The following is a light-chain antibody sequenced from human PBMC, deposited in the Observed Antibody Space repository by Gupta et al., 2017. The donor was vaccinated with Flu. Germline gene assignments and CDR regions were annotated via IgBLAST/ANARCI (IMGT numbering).Light chain of an antibody. CDR1: SSGIGAYNV. V-gene: IGLV2-14*03. J-gene: IGLJ3*02. CDR3: CSYADGGAP. Sequence: QSSIISCTGSSSGIGAYNVVSWYQQQPGKATILMIYAVKRRPAGVSVRFSRSQSCNPASLTISVLLADDEADYYCCSYADGGAPFGGGTRLPVL. CDR2: AVK.